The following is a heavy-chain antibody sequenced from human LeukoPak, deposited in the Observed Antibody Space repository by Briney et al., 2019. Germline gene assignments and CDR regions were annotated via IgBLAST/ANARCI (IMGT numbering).Heavy chain of an antibody. CDR3: ARVLRESYLGAFDI. CDR2: IYSGGST. D-gene: IGHD1-26*01. V-gene: IGHV3-66*02. Sequence: TGGSLRLSCAASGFTVSSNYMSWVRQAPGKGLEWVSVIYSGGSTYYADSVKGRFTISRDNSKNTLYLQMNSLRAEDTAVYYCARVLRESYLGAFDIWGQGTMVTVSS. CDR1: GFTVSSNY. J-gene: IGHJ3*02.